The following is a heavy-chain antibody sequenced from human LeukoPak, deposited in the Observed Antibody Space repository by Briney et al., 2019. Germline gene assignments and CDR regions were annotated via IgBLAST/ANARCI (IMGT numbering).Heavy chain of an antibody. CDR1: GASISSYY. CDR3: ARDLGSYYYGSGRPSNWFDP. CDR2: LYNTRNT. J-gene: IGHJ5*02. Sequence: SETLSLTCTVSGASISSYYWSWIRQPPGKGLEWIGYLYNTRNTYYNPSLKSRVTMSVDTSKNQFSLKLSSVTAADTAVYYCARDLGSYYYGSGRPSNWFDPWGQGTLVTVSS. V-gene: IGHV4-59*12. D-gene: IGHD3-10*01.